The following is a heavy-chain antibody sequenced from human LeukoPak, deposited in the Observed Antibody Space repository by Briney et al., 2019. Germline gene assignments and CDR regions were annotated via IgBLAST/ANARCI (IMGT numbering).Heavy chain of an antibody. D-gene: IGHD1-26*01. J-gene: IGHJ4*02. V-gene: IGHV3-49*04. Sequence: TGGSLRLSCTASGFTFCDYTMSWVRQAPGKGLEWVGFIRSKAYGATTEYAASVKGIFTISRDDSKSIAYLQMNSLKTEDTAMYYCTRDGATLDYWGQGTLVTVSS. CDR2: IRSKAYGATT. CDR1: GFTFCDYT. CDR3: TRDGATLDY.